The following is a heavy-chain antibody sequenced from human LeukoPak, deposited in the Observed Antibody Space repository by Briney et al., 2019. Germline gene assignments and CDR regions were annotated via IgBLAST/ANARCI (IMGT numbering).Heavy chain of an antibody. Sequence: PSQTLSLTCTVSGGSISSGSYYWGWIRQPPGKGLEWIGSIYYSGSTYYNPSLKSRVTISVDTSKNQFSLKLSSVTAADTAVYYCARDEDEVSACGGDCYPAGSWGQGTLVTVSS. CDR3: ARDEDEVSACGGDCYPAGS. CDR1: GGSISSGSYY. V-gene: IGHV4-39*07. J-gene: IGHJ4*02. D-gene: IGHD2-21*02. CDR2: IYYSGST.